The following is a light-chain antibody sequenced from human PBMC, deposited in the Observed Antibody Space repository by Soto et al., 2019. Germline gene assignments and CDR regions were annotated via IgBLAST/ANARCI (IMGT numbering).Light chain of an antibody. CDR2: GAS. Sequence: PEETATLSCRASQTVSITYVTWYQQKPGQAPMLVISGASKRATGIPDRFSGSGSGRDFTLTISGLEPEDFAVYYCQQYGSTPLISFGQGTRLEIK. CDR3: QQYGSTPLIS. V-gene: IGKV3-20*01. J-gene: IGKJ5*01. CDR1: QTVSITY.